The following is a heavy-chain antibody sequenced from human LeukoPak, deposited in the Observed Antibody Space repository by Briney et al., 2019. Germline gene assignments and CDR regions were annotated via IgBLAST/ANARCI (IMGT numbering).Heavy chain of an antibody. CDR2: INWNGGST. J-gene: IGHJ4*02. D-gene: IGHD4-11*01. V-gene: IGHV3-20*04. CDR3: ARRHDYSNYFDY. Sequence: GGSLRLSCAASGFTFDDYGMSWVRHAPGKGLEWVSGINWNGGSTGYADSVKGRFTISRDNAKNSLYLQMNSLRAEDTALYYCARRHDYSNYFDYWGQGTLVTVSS. CDR1: GFTFDDYG.